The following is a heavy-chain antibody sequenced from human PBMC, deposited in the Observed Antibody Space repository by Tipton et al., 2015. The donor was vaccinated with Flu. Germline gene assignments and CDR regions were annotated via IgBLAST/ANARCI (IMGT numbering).Heavy chain of an antibody. CDR2: ISWNSNTL. CDR3: AKDGDGSGFYSPRSLAFDI. V-gene: IGHV3-9*01. D-gene: IGHD3-22*01. CDR1: GFTFDDSA. Sequence: SLRLSCAASGFTFDDSAMHWVRQAPGKGLEWVSGISWNSNTLGYADSVKGRFTISRDNAKNSVYLQMNSLRVEDTALYYCAKDGDGSGFYSPRSLAFDIWGQGTMVPASS. J-gene: IGHJ3*02.